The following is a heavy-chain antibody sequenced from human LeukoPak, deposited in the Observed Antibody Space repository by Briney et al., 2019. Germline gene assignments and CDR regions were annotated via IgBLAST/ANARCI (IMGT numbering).Heavy chain of an antibody. V-gene: IGHV4-34*01. CDR3: ARGREEVRGAILYYFDY. J-gene: IGHJ4*02. Sequence: PSETLSLTCAVYGGSFSGYYWSWIRQPPGMGLVGCGELNHSGSTNYNPSLKSRVTTWVETSRNQFSVMRSVGSAADTAVYYCARGREEVRGAILYYFDYWGQGTLVTVSS. CDR1: GGSFSGYY. CDR2: LNHSGST. D-gene: IGHD3-10*01.